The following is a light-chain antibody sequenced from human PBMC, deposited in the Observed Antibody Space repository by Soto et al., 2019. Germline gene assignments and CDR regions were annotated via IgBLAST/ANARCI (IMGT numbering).Light chain of an antibody. CDR1: QSVSSN. Sequence: EIVMTQSPATLSVSPGERATLSCRASQSVSSNLAWYHQKPGQALRLLIYGASTRATGIPARFSGSGSGTEFTLTISSLQSEDFAVYYCQQYNNWPQTFGQGTKV. J-gene: IGKJ1*01. CDR2: GAS. CDR3: QQYNNWPQT. V-gene: IGKV3-15*01.